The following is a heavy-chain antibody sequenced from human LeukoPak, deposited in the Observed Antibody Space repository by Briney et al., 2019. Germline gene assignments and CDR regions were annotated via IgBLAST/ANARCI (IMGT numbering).Heavy chain of an antibody. CDR3: AQWELLRRGLSY. J-gene: IGHJ4*02. CDR1: GGSISSGGYY. Sequence: PSETLSLTYTVSGGSISSGGYYWSWIRQPPGKGLEWIGEINHSGSTNYNPSLKSRVTISVDTSKNQFSLKLSSVTAADTAVYYCAQWELLRRGLSYWGQGTLVTVSS. CDR2: INHSGST. D-gene: IGHD1-26*01. V-gene: IGHV4-39*07.